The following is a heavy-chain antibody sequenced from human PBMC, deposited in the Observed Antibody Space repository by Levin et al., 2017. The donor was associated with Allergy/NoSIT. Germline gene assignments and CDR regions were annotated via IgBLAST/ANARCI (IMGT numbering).Heavy chain of an antibody. V-gene: IGHV5-51*01. CDR1: GYSFTSYW. CDR3: ARHKKGSSWYSRVGAFDI. J-gene: IGHJ3*02. Sequence: GESLKISCKGSGYSFTSYWIGWVRQMPGKGLEWMGIIYPGDSDTRYSPSFQGQVTISADKSISTAYLQWSSLKASDTAMYYCARHKKGSSWYSRVGAFDIWGQGTMVTVSS. D-gene: IGHD6-13*01. CDR2: IYPGDSDT.